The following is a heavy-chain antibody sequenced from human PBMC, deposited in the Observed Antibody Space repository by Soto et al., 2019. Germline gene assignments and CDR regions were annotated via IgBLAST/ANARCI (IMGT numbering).Heavy chain of an antibody. D-gene: IGHD6-19*01. CDR3: ARAPKNLAVAGTCFDY. CDR2: IYYSGST. J-gene: IGHJ4*02. Sequence: SETLSLTCTVSGGSVSSGSYYWSCIRQPPGKGLEWIGYIYYSGSTNYNPSLKSRVTISVDTSKNQFSLKLSSVTAADTAVYYCARAPKNLAVAGTCFDYWGQGTLVTVSS. CDR1: GGSVSSGSYY. V-gene: IGHV4-61*01.